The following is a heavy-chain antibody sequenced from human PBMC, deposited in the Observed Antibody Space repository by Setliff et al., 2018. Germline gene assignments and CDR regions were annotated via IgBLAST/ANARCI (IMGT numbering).Heavy chain of an antibody. V-gene: IGHV1-69*13. J-gene: IGHJ3*02. CDR2: IIPVIDTT. D-gene: IGHD5-12*01. Sequence: SVKVSCKTSGYLLTSYGLTWVRQAPGQGLEWMGWIIPVIDTTDYAENFQGRVTFTADESTKTAYMDLRSLRSEDTAIYYCARGRDGYNANAYEIWGQGTMVTVSS. CDR3: ARGRDGYNANAYEI. CDR1: GYLLTSYG.